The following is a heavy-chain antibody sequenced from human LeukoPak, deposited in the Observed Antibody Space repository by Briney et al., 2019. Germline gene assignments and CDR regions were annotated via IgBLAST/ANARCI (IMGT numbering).Heavy chain of an antibody. CDR2: INPNSGGT. J-gene: IGHJ5*02. CDR3: ARRVREISTYNWFDP. V-gene: IGHV1-2*02. D-gene: IGHD3-10*01. CDR1: GYTFTSSF. Sequence: ASVKISCKASGYTFTSSFIHWVRQAPGQGLEWMAWINPNSGGTNYAQKFQGRVTMTRDTSISTAYMELRSLRSDDTAVYYCARRVREISTYNWFDPWGQGTLVTVSS.